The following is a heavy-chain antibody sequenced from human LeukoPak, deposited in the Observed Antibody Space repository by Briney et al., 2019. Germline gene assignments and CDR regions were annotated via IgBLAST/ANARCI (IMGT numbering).Heavy chain of an antibody. Sequence: GGSLRLSCAASGFTVSSNYMSWVRQAPGKGLEWVSIIYSDGSTYYADSVKGRFTISRDNSKNTLYLQMNSLRAEDTAVYYCARDLWNYYDSGSLDYWGQGTLVTVSS. CDR1: GFTVSSNY. V-gene: IGHV3-66*01. CDR2: IYSDGST. CDR3: ARDLWNYYDSGSLDY. D-gene: IGHD3-10*01. J-gene: IGHJ4*02.